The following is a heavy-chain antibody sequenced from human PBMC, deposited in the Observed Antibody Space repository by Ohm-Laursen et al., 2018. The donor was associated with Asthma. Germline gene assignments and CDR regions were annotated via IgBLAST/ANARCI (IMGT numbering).Heavy chain of an antibody. J-gene: IGHJ4*02. CDR2: ISNNGGSS. Sequence: GSLRLSCTASGFTFSSYAMHWVRQAPGKGLEHVSAISNNGGSSYYAGSVKGRFTVSRDNSKNTLYLQMSSLRAEDTAVYYCTRGGHYGSYFDYWGQGTLVTVSS. CDR1: GFTFSSYA. CDR3: TRGGHYGSYFDY. V-gene: IGHV3-64D*08. D-gene: IGHD4-17*01.